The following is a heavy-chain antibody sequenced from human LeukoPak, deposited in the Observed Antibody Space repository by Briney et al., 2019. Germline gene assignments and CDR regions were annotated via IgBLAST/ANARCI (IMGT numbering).Heavy chain of an antibody. Sequence: GGSLTLSCAASGFTFGNKGMQWVRPAPGKGLGWMALIRYDNNNKYYADSVEGRFTISEDNSKLYLQLNSLRDEDSAVYYCAKARGDGYNDAFDMWGQGTMVTVSS. CDR3: AKARGDGYNDAFDM. D-gene: IGHD5-24*01. CDR1: GFTFGNKG. J-gene: IGHJ3*02. CDR2: IRYDNNNK. V-gene: IGHV3-30*02.